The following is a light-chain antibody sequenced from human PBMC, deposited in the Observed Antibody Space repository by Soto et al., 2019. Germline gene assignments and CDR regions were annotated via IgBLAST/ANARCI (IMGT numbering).Light chain of an antibody. V-gene: IGKV1-5*03. Sequence: GDRVIINCRASQSISSWLAWYQQKPGKAPKLLIYKASTLDSGVPSRFSGSGSGTDFTLTISSLQPDDFATYYCQQYDTYWTFGQGTKVEIK. CDR1: QSISSW. CDR3: QQYDTYWT. CDR2: KAS. J-gene: IGKJ1*01.